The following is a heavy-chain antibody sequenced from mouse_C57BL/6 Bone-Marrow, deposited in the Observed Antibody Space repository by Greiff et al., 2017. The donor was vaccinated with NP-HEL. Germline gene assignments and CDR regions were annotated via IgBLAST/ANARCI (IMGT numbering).Heavy chain of an antibody. J-gene: IGHJ2*01. CDR3: VRQGYDGCYLDY. Sequence: EVKVVESGGGLVQPKGSLKLSCAASGFSFNTYAMNWVRQAPGKGLEWVARIRSKSNNYATYYADSLKDRFTISRDDSESMLYLQMNNLKTEDTAMYYCVRQGYDGCYLDYWGQGTTLTVSS. CDR1: GFSFNTYA. V-gene: IGHV10-1*01. CDR2: IRSKSNNYAT. D-gene: IGHD2-3*01.